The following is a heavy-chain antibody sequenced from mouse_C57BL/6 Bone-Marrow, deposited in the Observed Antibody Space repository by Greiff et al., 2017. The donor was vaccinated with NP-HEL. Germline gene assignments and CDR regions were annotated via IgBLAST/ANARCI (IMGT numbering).Heavy chain of an antibody. V-gene: IGHV5-15*04. CDR2: ISNLAYSI. D-gene: IGHD1-1*01. Sequence: DVKLVESGGGLVQPGGSLKLSCAASGFTFSDYGMAWVRQAPRKGPEWVAFISNLAYSIYYADTVTGRFTFSRENAKNTLYLEMSSLRSEDTAMDYCARRGYGSTHWYFDVWGTGTTVTVSS. CDR3: ARRGYGSTHWYFDV. CDR1: GFTFSDYG. J-gene: IGHJ1*03.